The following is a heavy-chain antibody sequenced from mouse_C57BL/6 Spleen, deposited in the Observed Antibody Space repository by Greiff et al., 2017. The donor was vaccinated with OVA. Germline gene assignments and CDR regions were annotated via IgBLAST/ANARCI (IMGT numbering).Heavy chain of an antibody. CDR3: ARPNWDVAAMDY. J-gene: IGHJ4*01. V-gene: IGHV5-17*01. D-gene: IGHD4-1*02. CDR1: GFTFSDYG. Sequence: EVKVVESGGGLVKPGGSLKLSCAASGFTFSDYGMHWVRQAPEKGLEWVAYISSGSSTIYYADTVKGRFTISRDNAKNTLFLQMTSLRSEDTAMYYCARPNWDVAAMDYWGQGTSVTVSS. CDR2: ISSGSSTI.